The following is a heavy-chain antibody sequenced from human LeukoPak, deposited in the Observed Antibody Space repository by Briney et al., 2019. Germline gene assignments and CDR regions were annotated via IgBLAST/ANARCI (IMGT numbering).Heavy chain of an antibody. CDR1: GITVSSNY. Sequence: PGGSLRLSCAASGITVSSNYMSWVRQAPGKGLEWVSVIYSGGSTYYADSVKGRFIISRDNSKNTLFLQMNSLRAEDTAVYYCAKEGCSSTTCYVGDYWGQGTLVTVSS. CDR2: IYSGGST. CDR3: AKEGCSSTTCYVGDY. J-gene: IGHJ4*02. D-gene: IGHD2-2*01. V-gene: IGHV3-53*01.